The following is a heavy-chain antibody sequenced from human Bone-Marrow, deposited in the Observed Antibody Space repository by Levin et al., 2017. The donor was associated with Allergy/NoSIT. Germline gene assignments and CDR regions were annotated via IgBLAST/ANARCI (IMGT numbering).Heavy chain of an antibody. V-gene: IGHV3-9*01. CDR2: INWNSGSI. Sequence: GGSLRLSCAASGFRFDDYAMHWVRQVPGKGLEWVSGINWNSGSIDYADSVRGRFTTSRDNARNSLYLQMNSLRPEDTGLYFCARGDTDYAGDYWGQGTLVTVSS. J-gene: IGHJ4*02. D-gene: IGHD4-17*01. CDR3: ARGDTDYAGDY. CDR1: GFRFDDYA.